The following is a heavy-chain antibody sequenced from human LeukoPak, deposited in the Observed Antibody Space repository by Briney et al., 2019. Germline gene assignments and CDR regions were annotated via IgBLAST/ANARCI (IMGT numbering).Heavy chain of an antibody. V-gene: IGHV3-23*01. D-gene: IGHD3-22*01. J-gene: IGHJ4*02. CDR2: IGVGGGDT. CDR3: AKELYYYDSSGSFDY. CDR1: GFAFSSHA. Sequence: GGSLRLSCAASGFAFSSHAMSWVRQAPGKGLDWVSGIGVGGGDTYYADSVKGRFTISRDNSKNTLYLQMNSLRAEDTAVYYCAKELYYYDSSGSFDYWGQGTLVAVSS.